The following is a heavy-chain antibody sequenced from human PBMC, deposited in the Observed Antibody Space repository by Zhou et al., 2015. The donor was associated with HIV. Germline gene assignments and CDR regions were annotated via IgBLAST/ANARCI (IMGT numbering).Heavy chain of an antibody. CDR2: ISGDNGNT. CDR3: ALLRGYSYGYVAFDI. D-gene: IGHD5-18*01. J-gene: IGHJ3*02. V-gene: IGHV1-18*01. Sequence: QVQLVQSGAEVKVSCKASGYTFTNYDISWVRQAPGQGLEWMGWISGDNGNTDYAQKLQGRVTMTTDTSTSTAYMELRSLSSVDTAVYYCALLRGYSYGYVAFDIWGQGTMITVSS. CDR1: GYTFTNYD.